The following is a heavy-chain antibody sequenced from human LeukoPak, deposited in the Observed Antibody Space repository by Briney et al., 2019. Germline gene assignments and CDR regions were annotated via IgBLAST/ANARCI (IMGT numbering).Heavy chain of an antibody. CDR2: ITPNSGGT. CDR3: ARVLRSKLLWFGELLSPDY. D-gene: IGHD3-10*01. V-gene: IGHV1-2*02. Sequence: ASVKVSCKASGYTFTGYYMHWVRQAPGQGLEWMGWITPNSGGTNYAQKYQGRVTMTRDTSISTAYMELSRLRSDDTAVYYCARVLRSKLLWFGELLSPDYWGQGTLVTVSS. CDR1: GYTFTGYY. J-gene: IGHJ4*02.